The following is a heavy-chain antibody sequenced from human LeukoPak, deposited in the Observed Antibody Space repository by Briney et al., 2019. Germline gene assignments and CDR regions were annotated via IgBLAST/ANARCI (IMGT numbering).Heavy chain of an antibody. CDR3: ARQNYSSSLFDY. J-gene: IGHJ4*02. V-gene: IGHV4-59*08. CDR1: GGSISSYY. D-gene: IGHD6-13*01. Sequence: SETLSLTCTVSGGSISSYYWSWIRQFPGKGLEWIGYIYYSGSTCYNPSLKSRVSISVDMSKNQFSLKLSSVTAADTAVYYCARQNYSSSLFDYWGQGTLVTVSS. CDR2: IYYSGST.